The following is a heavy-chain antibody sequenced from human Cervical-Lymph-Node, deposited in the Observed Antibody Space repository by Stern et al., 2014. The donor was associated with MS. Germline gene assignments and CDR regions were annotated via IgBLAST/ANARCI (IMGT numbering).Heavy chain of an antibody. CDR3: ARAYSSSYFDY. J-gene: IGHJ4*02. Sequence: QLVQSGAEVKKPGASVKVSCKASGYIFTSYGISWVRQAPGQGLEWMGWISAYNGNTNYAQKLQGRVTMTTDTSTSTAYVELRSLRSDDTTVYYCARAYSSSYFDYWGQGTLVTVSS. CDR2: ISAYNGNT. V-gene: IGHV1-18*01. CDR1: GYIFTSYG. D-gene: IGHD6-6*01.